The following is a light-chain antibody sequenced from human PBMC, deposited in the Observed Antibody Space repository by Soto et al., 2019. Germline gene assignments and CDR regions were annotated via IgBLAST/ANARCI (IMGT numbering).Light chain of an antibody. CDR3: QQRSNWPLT. Sequence: EIVMTQSPVNLSVSPGERATLSCRASQSVSSSYLAWYQQKPGQAPRLLIYGASNRATGIPDRISGSGSGTEFTLTISSLENEDFAVYYCQQRSNWPLTFGQGTKVDIK. V-gene: IGKV3D-20*02. J-gene: IGKJ1*01. CDR2: GAS. CDR1: QSVSSSY.